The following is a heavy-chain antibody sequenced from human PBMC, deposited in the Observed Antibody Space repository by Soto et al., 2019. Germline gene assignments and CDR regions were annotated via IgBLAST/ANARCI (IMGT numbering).Heavy chain of an antibody. Sequence: QVRLQQWGAGLLKPSETLSLTCAVYGASFTGYYWTWLRQSPGKGLEWIGEVSHSGTAKYNPSLKSRVTISLDTSKSQCSLELTSVTXXXXXXXXXXXXXGTAIWYFDIWGRGTSVSVSS. CDR2: VSHSGTA. CDR3: XXXXGTAIWYFDI. CDR1: GASFTGYY. D-gene: IGHD2-15*01. V-gene: IGHV4-34*01. J-gene: IGHJ2*01.